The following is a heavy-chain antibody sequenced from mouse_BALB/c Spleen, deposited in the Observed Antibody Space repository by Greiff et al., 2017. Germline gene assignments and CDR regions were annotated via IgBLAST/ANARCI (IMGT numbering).Heavy chain of an antibody. CDR3: ARGGNYERGIAMDY. CDR2: ILPGSGST. D-gene: IGHD2-1*01. V-gene: IGHV1-9*01. Sequence: VQLQQSGAELMKPGASVKISCKATGYTFSSYWIEWVKQRPGHGLEWIGEILPGSGSTNYNEKFKGKATFTADTSSNTAYMQLSSLTSEDSAVYYCARGGNYERGIAMDYWGQGTSVTVSS. CDR1: GYTFSSYW. J-gene: IGHJ4*01.